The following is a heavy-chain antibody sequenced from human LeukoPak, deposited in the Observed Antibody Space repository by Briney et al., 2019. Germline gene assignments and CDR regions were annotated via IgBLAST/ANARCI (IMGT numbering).Heavy chain of an antibody. Sequence: ASVKVSCKASGYTFTSYYMHWVRQAPGQGLEWMGIINPSGGSTSYAQKFQGRVTTTRDTSTSTVYMELSSLRSEDTAVYYCARGAGSYSSSWYNWFDPWGQGTLVTVSS. D-gene: IGHD6-13*01. CDR1: GYTFTSYY. CDR2: INPSGGST. V-gene: IGHV1-46*01. J-gene: IGHJ5*02. CDR3: ARGAGSYSSSWYNWFDP.